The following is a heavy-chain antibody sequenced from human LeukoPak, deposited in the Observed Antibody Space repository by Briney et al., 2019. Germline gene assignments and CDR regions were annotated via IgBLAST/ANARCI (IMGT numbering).Heavy chain of an antibody. CDR2: ISGSGGTT. CDR1: GFTFSNYA. Sequence: PGGSLRLSCAASGFTFSNYAMSWVRQAPGKGLEGVSVISGSGGTTYYADSVKGRFTISRDNSKNTLYLQMNSLRAEATAVYYCAKAAAPWIQLRQFDCWGQGTLVTVSS. V-gene: IGHV3-23*01. CDR3: AKAAAPWIQLRQFDC. D-gene: IGHD5-18*01. J-gene: IGHJ4*02.